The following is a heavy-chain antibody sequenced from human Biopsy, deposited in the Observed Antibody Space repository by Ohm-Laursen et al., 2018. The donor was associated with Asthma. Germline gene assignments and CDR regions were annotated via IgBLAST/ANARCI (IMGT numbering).Heavy chain of an antibody. CDR1: GGYLTGRY. Sequence: TLSLTCTVYGGYLTGRYWNWIRQPPGKGLEWIGEIDQSGYTNYNPSLKSRVTISADTSKNQFHLNLSSVTAADTAVYFCARAAITGIRGWFDPWGQGTLVTVSS. D-gene: IGHD1-20*01. V-gene: IGHV4-34*01. CDR3: ARAAITGIRGWFDP. J-gene: IGHJ5*02. CDR2: IDQSGYT.